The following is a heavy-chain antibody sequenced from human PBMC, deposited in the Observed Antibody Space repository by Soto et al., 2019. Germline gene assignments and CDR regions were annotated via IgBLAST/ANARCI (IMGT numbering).Heavy chain of an antibody. V-gene: IGHV4-31*03. CDR1: GGSISSGGYY. J-gene: IGHJ4*02. D-gene: IGHD2-21*02. CDR2: IYYSGST. CDR3: ARQVLYCGGDCQGFDY. Sequence: SETLSLTCTVSGGSISSGGYYWSWIRQHPGKGLEWIGYIYYSGSTYYNPSLKSRVTISVDTSKNQFSLKLSSVTAADTAVYYCARQVLYCGGDCQGFDYWGQGTLVTVSS.